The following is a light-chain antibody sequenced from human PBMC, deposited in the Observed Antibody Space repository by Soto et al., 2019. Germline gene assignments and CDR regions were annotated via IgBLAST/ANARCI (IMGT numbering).Light chain of an antibody. J-gene: IGKJ5*01. CDR1: HIFLYSTTNRNS. CDR3: QQYYNTPPN. CDR2: WAD. V-gene: IGKV4-1*01. Sequence: DNVLTQSSHSLALPLFERASSNCTTIHIFLYSTTNRNSLAWYQQKPGQSPKLLIQWADTRQDGVPDRYSGSGSGTDFTLTISSLQAEDVAVYYCQQYYNTPPNFGQGTRLENK.